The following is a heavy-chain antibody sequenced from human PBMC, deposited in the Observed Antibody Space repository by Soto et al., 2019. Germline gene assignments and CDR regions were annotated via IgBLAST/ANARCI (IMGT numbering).Heavy chain of an antibody. CDR2: IYSGGST. CDR3: ARDRIPTGMDV. V-gene: IGHV3-66*01. CDR1: GFTVSSNY. Sequence: EVPLVGSGGGLVQPGGSLRLSCAASGFTVSSNYMSWVRQAPGKGLEWVSVIYSGGSTYYADSVKGRFTISRDNSKNTLYLQMNSLRAEDTAVYYCARDRIPTGMDVWGQGTTVTVSS. J-gene: IGHJ6*02.